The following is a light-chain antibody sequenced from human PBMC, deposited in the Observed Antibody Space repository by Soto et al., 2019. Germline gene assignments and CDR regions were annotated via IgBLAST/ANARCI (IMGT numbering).Light chain of an antibody. CDR3: QQANSFPLT. CDR1: QDVNNW. V-gene: IGKV1D-12*01. CDR2: TTS. J-gene: IGKJ4*01. Sequence: DIQVTQSPSSVSASVGDRVTITCRASQDVNNWLAWYQQKPGKAPKVLIYTTSNLQSGVPSRFSGSGSGTDFTLTINSLQPEDFATYYCQQANSFPLTFGGGTKVEI.